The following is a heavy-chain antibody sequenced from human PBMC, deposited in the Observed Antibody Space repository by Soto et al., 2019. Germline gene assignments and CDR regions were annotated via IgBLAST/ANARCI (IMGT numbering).Heavy chain of an antibody. CDR1: GYTFISYY. CDR3: ARGSPSSTTLGWFDP. Sequence: ASVKVSCKASGYTFISYYMHWVRQAPGQGLEWMGTINPRGGDTRYAQRFQGRVTMTRDTSTTTIYMEVSSLRSDDTAVYYCARGSPSSTTLGWFDPWAREPWSPSPQ. V-gene: IGHV1-46*01. CDR2: INPRGGDT. J-gene: IGHJ5*02. D-gene: IGHD2-2*01.